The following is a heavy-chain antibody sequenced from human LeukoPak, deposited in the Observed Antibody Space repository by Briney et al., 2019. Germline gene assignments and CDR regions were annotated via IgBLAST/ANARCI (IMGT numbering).Heavy chain of an antibody. D-gene: IGHD2-2*01. CDR3: ARDFICSSTSCNGY. V-gene: IGHV3-7*03. Sequence: PGGSLRLSCAASGFTFSSYWMSWVRQAPGKGLEWVANIKQDGSEKYYVDSVKGRFTISRDNAKNSLYLQMNSLRAEDTAVYYCARDFICSSTSCNGYWGQGTLVTVSS. CDR1: GFTFSSYW. CDR2: IKQDGSEK. J-gene: IGHJ4*02.